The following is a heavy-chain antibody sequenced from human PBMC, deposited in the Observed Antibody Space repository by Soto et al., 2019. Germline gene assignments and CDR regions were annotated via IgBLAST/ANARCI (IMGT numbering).Heavy chain of an antibody. Sequence: SVKVSCKASGGTFSSYTISWVRQAPGQGLEWMGRIIPILGIANYAQKFQGRVTITADKSTSTAYMELSSLRSEDTAVYYCAREDYDSSGYYYFDYWGQGTLVTVSS. D-gene: IGHD3-22*01. CDR2: IIPILGIA. CDR1: GGTFSSYT. CDR3: AREDYDSSGYYYFDY. J-gene: IGHJ4*02. V-gene: IGHV1-69*04.